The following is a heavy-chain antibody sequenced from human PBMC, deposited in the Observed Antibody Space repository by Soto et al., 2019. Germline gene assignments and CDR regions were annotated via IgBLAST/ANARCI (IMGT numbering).Heavy chain of an antibody. CDR1: GYTFSNYA. Sequence: GASVKVSCKASGYTFSNYAMHWVRQAPGHSLEWMGWINAGNGNTKYAQKLQGRVTMTTDTSTSTAYMELRSLRSDDTAVYYCAREYLYYGSGSYYNGNIWNYYYGMDVWGQGTTVTVS. V-gene: IGHV1-3*01. CDR3: AREYLYYGSGSYYNGNIWNYYYGMDV. D-gene: IGHD3-10*01. J-gene: IGHJ6*02. CDR2: INAGNGNT.